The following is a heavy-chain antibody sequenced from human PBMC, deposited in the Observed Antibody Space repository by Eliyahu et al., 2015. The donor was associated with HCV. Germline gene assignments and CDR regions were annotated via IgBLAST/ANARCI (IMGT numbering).Heavy chain of an antibody. CDR2: ISWNSGSI. CDR3: AKRASLTGEIDY. D-gene: IGHD7-27*01. V-gene: IGHV3-9*01. Sequence: FNDYAMHWVRQAPGKGLEWVSGISWNSGSIGYADSXKGRFTISRDNAKNSLYLQMNSLRAEDTTLYYCAKRASLTGEIDYWGQGTLVTGSA. J-gene: IGHJ4*02. CDR1: FNDYA.